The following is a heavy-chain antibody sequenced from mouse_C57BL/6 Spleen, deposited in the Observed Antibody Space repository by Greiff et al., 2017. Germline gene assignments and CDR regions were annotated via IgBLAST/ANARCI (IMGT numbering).Heavy chain of an antibody. CDR2: ISDGGSYT. CDR3: ARDLGRDFDY. Sequence: EVHLVESGGGLVKPGGSLKLSCAASGFTFSSYAMSWVRQTPEKRLEWVATISDGGSYTYYPDNVKGRFTISRDNAKNNLYLQMSHLKSEDTAMYYCARDLGRDFDYWGQGTTLTVSS. D-gene: IGHD4-1*01. J-gene: IGHJ2*01. V-gene: IGHV5-4*01. CDR1: GFTFSSYA.